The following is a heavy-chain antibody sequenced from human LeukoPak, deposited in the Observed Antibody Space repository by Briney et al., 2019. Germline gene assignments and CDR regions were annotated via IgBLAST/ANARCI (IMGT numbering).Heavy chain of an antibody. Sequence: GASVKVSCKASGYTFTSYAMSWVRQAPGQGLEWMGWINTNTGNPTYAQGFTGRFVFSLDTPVSTAYLQISSLKAEDTAVYYCASTQHTAVAGNVDYWGQGTLVTVSS. D-gene: IGHD6-19*01. CDR1: GYTFTSYA. J-gene: IGHJ4*02. V-gene: IGHV7-4-1*02. CDR2: INTNTGNP. CDR3: ASTQHTAVAGNVDY.